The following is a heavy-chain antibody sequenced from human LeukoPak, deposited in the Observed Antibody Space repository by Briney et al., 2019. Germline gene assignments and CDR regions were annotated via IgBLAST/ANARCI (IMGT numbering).Heavy chain of an antibody. J-gene: IGHJ4*02. CDR3: ARVSIVGGYYFDY. Sequence: SETLSLTCAVYGGSFSGYYWSWIRQPPGKGLEWIGEINHSGSTYYNPSLKSRVTISVDRSKNQFSLKLSSVTAADTAVYYCARVSIVGGYYFDYWGQGTLVTVSS. V-gene: IGHV4-34*01. CDR1: GGSFSGYY. D-gene: IGHD2-15*01. CDR2: INHSGST.